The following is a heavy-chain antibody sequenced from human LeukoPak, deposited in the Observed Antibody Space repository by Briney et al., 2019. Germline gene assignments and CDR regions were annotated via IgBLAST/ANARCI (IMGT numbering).Heavy chain of an antibody. Sequence: SGGSLRLSCAVSGFIVGSNDMSWVRQAPGKGLEWVSLIYSGGSTSYADSVKGRFTISRHNSKNTLYLQMTSLRPEDTAVYYCAREEGPLDYWGQGTLVTVSS. CDR3: AREEGPLDY. CDR1: GFIVGSND. CDR2: IYSGGST. J-gene: IGHJ4*02. V-gene: IGHV3-53*04.